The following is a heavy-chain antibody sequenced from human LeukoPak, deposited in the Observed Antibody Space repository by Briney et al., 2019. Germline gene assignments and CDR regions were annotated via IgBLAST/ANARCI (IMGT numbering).Heavy chain of an antibody. CDR2: IRYDGSNK. D-gene: IGHD3-3*01. Sequence: PGGSLRLSCAASGFTFSSYGMHWVRQAPGKGLEWVAFIRYDGSNKYYADSVKGRFTISRDNSKNTLYLQMNSLRAEDTAVYYCAKDGFYDFRSGTTHAFDIWGQGTMVTVSS. CDR3: AKDGFYDFRSGTTHAFDI. V-gene: IGHV3-30*02. CDR1: GFTFSSYG. J-gene: IGHJ3*02.